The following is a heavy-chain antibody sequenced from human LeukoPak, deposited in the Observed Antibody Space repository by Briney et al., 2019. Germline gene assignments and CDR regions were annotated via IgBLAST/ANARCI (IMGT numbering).Heavy chain of an antibody. V-gene: IGHV4-59*01. Sequence: SETLSLTCTVSGGSISSYYWSWIRQPPGKGLEWIGYIYNSGSTNYNPSLKSRVTISGDTSKNQLSLKLSSVTAADTAVYYCARESHVERDDYWGQGTRVTVS. CDR3: ARESHVERDDY. CDR1: GGSISSYY. D-gene: IGHD1-1*01. J-gene: IGHJ4*02. CDR2: IYNSGST.